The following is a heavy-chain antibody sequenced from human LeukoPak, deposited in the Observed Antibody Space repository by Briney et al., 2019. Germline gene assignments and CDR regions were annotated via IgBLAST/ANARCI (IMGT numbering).Heavy chain of an antibody. CDR2: ISSSSYI. V-gene: IGHV3-21*01. CDR3: ARVPDYYDSSGVIDAFDI. Sequence: AGGSLRLSCAASGFTFSSYSMTWVRQAPGMGLEWVSSISSSSYIYYADSVKGRFTISRDNAKNSLYLQMNSLRAEDTAVYYCARVPDYYDSSGVIDAFDIWGQGTMVTVSS. D-gene: IGHD3-22*01. J-gene: IGHJ3*02. CDR1: GFTFSSYS.